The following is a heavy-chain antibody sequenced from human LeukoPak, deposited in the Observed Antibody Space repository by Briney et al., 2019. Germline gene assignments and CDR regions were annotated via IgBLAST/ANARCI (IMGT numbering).Heavy chain of an antibody. J-gene: IGHJ4*02. CDR2: INPKSGGT. CDR1: GYTFTDYY. D-gene: IGHD3-16*02. CDR3: ARGRDMISFGGIIAPFKY. Sequence: ASVKVSCEASGYTFTDYYMHWVRQAPGQGLEWVGWINPKSGGTNYAQKFKGRVTMTRDTSITTVYMELSSLRSDDTAVYYCARGRDMISFGGIIAPFKYWSQGTLVTVSS. V-gene: IGHV1-2*02.